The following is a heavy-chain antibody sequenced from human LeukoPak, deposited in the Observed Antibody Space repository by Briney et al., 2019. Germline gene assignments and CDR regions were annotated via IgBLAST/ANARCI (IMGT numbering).Heavy chain of an antibody. Sequence: PGGSLRLSCAASGFTFSSYWMSWVHQAPGKGLEWVANIKQDGSEKYYVDSVKGRFTISRDNAKNSLYLQMNSLRAEDTAVYYCARDGITIFGVALNNWFDPWGRGTLVTVSS. D-gene: IGHD3-3*01. CDR2: IKQDGSEK. CDR3: ARDGITIFGVALNNWFDP. V-gene: IGHV3-7*01. CDR1: GFTFSSYW. J-gene: IGHJ5*02.